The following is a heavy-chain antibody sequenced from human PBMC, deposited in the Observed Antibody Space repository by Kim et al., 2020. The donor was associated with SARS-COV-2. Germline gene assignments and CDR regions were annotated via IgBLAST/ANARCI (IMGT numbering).Heavy chain of an antibody. V-gene: IGHV4-34*01. CDR2: INHSGST. D-gene: IGHD5-18*01. Sequence: SQTLSLTCAVYGGSFSGYYWSWIRQPPGKGLEWIGEINHSGSTNYNPSLKSRVTISVDTSKNQFSLKLSSVTAADTAVYYCARGKGRRDDSYGYSYFDYWGQGTLVTVSS. J-gene: IGHJ4*02. CDR3: ARGKGRRDDSYGYSYFDY. CDR1: GGSFSGYY.